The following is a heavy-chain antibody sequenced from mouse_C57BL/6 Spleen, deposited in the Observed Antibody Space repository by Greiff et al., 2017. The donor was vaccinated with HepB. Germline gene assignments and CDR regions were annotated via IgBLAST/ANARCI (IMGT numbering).Heavy chain of an antibody. CDR2: ISYDGSN. V-gene: IGHV3-6*01. Sequence: DVQLQESGPGLVKPSQSLSLTCSVTGYSITSGYYWNWIRQFPGNKLEWMGYISYDGSNNYNPSLKNRISITRDTSKNQFFLKLNSVTTEDTATYYCARWGVVTRYFDVWGTGTTVTVSS. D-gene: IGHD1-1*01. J-gene: IGHJ1*03. CDR1: GYSITSGYY. CDR3: ARWGVVTRYFDV.